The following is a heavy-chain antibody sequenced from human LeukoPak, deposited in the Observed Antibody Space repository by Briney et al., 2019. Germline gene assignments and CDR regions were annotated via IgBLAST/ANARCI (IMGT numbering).Heavy chain of an antibody. CDR3: ARVGDRVIGYFDY. D-gene: IGHD2/OR15-2a*01. J-gene: IGHJ4*02. CDR2: IYTSGST. Sequence: PSETLSLTCAVYGGSFSGYYWSWIRQPAGKGLEWIGRIYTSGSTNYNPSLKSRVTTSVDTSKNQFSLKLSSVTAADTAVYYCARVGDRVIGYFDYWGQGTLVTVSS. V-gene: IGHV4-59*10. CDR1: GGSFSGYY.